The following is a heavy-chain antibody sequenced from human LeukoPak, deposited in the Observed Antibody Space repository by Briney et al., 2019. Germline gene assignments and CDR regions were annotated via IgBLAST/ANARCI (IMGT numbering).Heavy chain of an antibody. V-gene: IGHV4-59*01. CDR3: ARGAKLGIGRYYYYMDV. D-gene: IGHD7-27*01. J-gene: IGHJ6*03. Sequence: SETLSLTCTVSGGSISSYYWSWIRQPPGKGLEWIGYIYYSGSTNYNPSLKSRVTISVDTSKNQFSLKLSTVTAADTAVYYCARGAKLGIGRYYYYMDVWGKGTTVTVSS. CDR1: GGSISSYY. CDR2: IYYSGST.